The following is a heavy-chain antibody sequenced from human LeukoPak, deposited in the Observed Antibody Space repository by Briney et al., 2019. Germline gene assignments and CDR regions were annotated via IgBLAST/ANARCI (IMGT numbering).Heavy chain of an antibody. CDR1: GYTFTSYY. CDR2: INPSGGST. Sequence: ASVKVSCKASGYTFTSYYMHWVLQAPGQGLEWMGIINPSGGSTSYAQKFQGRVTMARDTSTSTVYMELSSLRSEDTAVYYCARVAVAGTDNGYWGQGTLVTVSS. CDR3: ARVAVAGTDNGY. V-gene: IGHV1-46*01. D-gene: IGHD6-19*01. J-gene: IGHJ4*02.